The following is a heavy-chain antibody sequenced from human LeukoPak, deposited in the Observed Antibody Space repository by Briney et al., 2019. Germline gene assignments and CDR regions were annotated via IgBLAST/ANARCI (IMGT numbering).Heavy chain of an antibody. CDR3: ARDSGERGSGSYLIAY. CDR1: GYTFTIYY. D-gene: IGHD3-10*01. V-gene: IGHV1-2*02. CDR2: INPNSGGT. Sequence: ASVKVSCKASGYTFTIYYMHWVRQAPGQGLEWMGWINPNSGGTNYQGRVTMTRDTSISTAYMELSRLRSDDTAVYYCARDSGERGSGSYLIAYWGQGTLVTVSS. J-gene: IGHJ4*02.